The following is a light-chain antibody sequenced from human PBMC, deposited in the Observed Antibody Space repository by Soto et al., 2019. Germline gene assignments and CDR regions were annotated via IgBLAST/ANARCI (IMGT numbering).Light chain of an antibody. J-gene: IGLJ1*01. CDR2: EVG. Sequence: QSVLTQPASVSGSPGQSITISCTGTSSDVGAFNYVSWYLQYPGKAPKLMIYEVGNRPSGVSNRFSGSKSGNTASLTISGLHAEDEADYYCGSYASGSIYVFGTGTKLTVL. V-gene: IGLV2-14*01. CDR1: SSDVGAFNY. CDR3: GSYASGSIYV.